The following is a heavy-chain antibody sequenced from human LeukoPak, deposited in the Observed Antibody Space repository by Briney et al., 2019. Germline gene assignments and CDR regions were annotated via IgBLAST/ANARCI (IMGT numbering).Heavy chain of an antibody. CDR2: IYYSGST. Sequence: PSETLSLTCTVSGGSISSYYWSWIRQPPGKGLEWIGYIYYSGSTNYNPSLKSRVTISVDTSKNQFSLKLSSVTAADTAMYYCASYYYGSGSYVYWGQGTLVTVSS. D-gene: IGHD3-10*01. J-gene: IGHJ4*02. CDR3: ASYYYGSGSYVY. V-gene: IGHV4-59*01. CDR1: GGSISSYY.